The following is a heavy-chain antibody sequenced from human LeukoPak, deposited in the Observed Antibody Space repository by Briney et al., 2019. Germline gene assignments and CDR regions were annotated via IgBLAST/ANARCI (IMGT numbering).Heavy chain of an antibody. CDR1: GGSFSGYY. CDR3: ARAYGDYEYYYYYGMDV. Sequence: SETLSLTCAVYGGSFSGYYWSWIRQPPGKGLEWIGEINHSGSTNYNPSLKSRVTISVDTSKNQFSLKLSSVTAADTAVYYCARAYGDYEYYYYYGMDVWGQGTTVTVSS. D-gene: IGHD4-17*01. J-gene: IGHJ6*02. CDR2: INHSGST. V-gene: IGHV4-34*01.